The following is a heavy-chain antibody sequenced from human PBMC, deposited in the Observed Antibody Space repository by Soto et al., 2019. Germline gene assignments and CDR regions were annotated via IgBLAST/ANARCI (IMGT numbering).Heavy chain of an antibody. CDR3: AVQTTTTGGLLRNDYYGMDA. CDR1: GYSFTAFY. J-gene: IGHJ6*02. D-gene: IGHD2-8*02. CDR2: VDPEDGEV. Sequence: GASVKVSCKASGYSFTAFYIHWVRQAPGKGLDWVGLVDPEDGEVKYAENFQGRLSITADTSVNTAYMQLNSLRSDDTADYYCAVQTTTTGGLLRNDYYGMDAWGQGTTVTVSS. V-gene: IGHV1-69-2*01.